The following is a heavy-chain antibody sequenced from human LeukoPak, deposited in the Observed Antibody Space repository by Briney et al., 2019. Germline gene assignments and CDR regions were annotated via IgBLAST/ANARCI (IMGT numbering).Heavy chain of an antibody. Sequence: SETLSLTCAVYGGSFSGYYWSWIRQPPGKGLEWIGSIYHSGSTYYNPSLKSRVTISVDTSKSQFSLKLSSVTAADTAVYYCARVGDFWSLGYFDLWGRGTLVTVSS. J-gene: IGHJ2*01. D-gene: IGHD3-3*01. CDR2: IYHSGST. CDR3: ARVGDFWSLGYFDL. CDR1: GGSFSGYY. V-gene: IGHV4-34*01.